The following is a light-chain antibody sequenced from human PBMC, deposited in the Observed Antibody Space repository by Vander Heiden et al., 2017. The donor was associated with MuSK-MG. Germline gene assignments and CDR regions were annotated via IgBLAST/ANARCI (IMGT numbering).Light chain of an antibody. CDR1: QSASITY. CDR3: QQCDGSLGYS. CDR2: GAS. V-gene: IGKV3-20*01. J-gene: IGKJ2*03. Sequence: EFVFLQSPGTLSLSPGETATLSCRASQSASITYLAWYQQRPGQAPRLLIYGASSRATGIPDRFSGSGSGTDFTLTISRLEPEDFAVYFCQQCDGSLGYSFGQGTKLQIK.